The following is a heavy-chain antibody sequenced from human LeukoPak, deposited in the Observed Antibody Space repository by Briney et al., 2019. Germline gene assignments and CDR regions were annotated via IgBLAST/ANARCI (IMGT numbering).Heavy chain of an antibody. CDR3: AREGSLYGYHSFDS. V-gene: IGHV3-15*05. Sequence: GGSLRLSCAASGFTFSDAWMTWVRQSPGKGLEWVGRIKPTKTDGGAPFYSAPVKGRFTISRDDSTDRLYLHINSLKAEDTAVYFCAREGSLYGYHSFDSWGQGTLVTVSS. D-gene: IGHD5-18*01. J-gene: IGHJ4*02. CDR1: GFTFSDAW. CDR2: IKPTKTDGGAP.